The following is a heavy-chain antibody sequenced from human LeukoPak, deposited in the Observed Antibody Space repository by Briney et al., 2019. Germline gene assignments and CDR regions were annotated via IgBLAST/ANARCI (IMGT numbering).Heavy chain of an antibody. CDR3: ARGLTPYYFDY. D-gene: IGHD3-9*01. V-gene: IGHV5-51*01. CDR2: IYPGDSDT. J-gene: IGHJ4*02. CDR1: GYTFTTYW. Sequence: GESLKISCKGSGYTFTTYWIGWVRQMPGKGLEWMGVIYPGDSDTRYSPSFQGQVTISADKSFSTAYLQWSSLKASDTAMYYCARGLTPYYFDYWGQGTLVTVSS.